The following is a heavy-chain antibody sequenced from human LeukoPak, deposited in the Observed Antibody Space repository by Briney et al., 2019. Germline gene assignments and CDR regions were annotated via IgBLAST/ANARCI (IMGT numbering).Heavy chain of an antibody. D-gene: IGHD3-10*01. J-gene: IGHJ5*02. V-gene: IGHV3-64*01. CDR2: ISSNGGRT. CDR1: GFTFSSYS. Sequence: GGSLRLSCAASGFTFSSYSMHWVRQAPGKGLEYVSAISSNGGRTYYANSVKGRFTISRDNAKNSLYLQMNSLTAEDTAVHYCVRAHHPGGWFDPWGQGTLVTVSS. CDR3: VRAHHPGGWFDP.